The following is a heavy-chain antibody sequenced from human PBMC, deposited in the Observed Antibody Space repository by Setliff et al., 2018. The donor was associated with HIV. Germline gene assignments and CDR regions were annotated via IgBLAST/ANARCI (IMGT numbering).Heavy chain of an antibody. Sequence: LRLSCAASGFSFDDYAMHWARQAPGKGLERVSGISWNSGNIDYTDSVKGRFTISRDNAKKSLYLQMNSLRTEDTALYYCAKDMSSGGSWAFDYWGQGTLVTVSS. V-gene: IGHV3-9*01. J-gene: IGHJ4*02. CDR1: GFSFDDYA. CDR2: ISWNSGNI. D-gene: IGHD2-15*01. CDR3: AKDMSSGGSWAFDY.